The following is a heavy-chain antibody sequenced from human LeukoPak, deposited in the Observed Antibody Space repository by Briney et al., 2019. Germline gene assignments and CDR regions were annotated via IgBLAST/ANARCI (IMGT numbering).Heavy chain of an antibody. CDR2: INPNSGGT. J-gene: IGHJ4*02. CDR1: GYTFTGYY. CDR3: ARDHPYGDHMSY. D-gene: IGHD4-17*01. Sequence: ASVKVSCKASGYTFTGYYMHWVRQATGQGLEWMGWINPNSGGTNYAQKFQGRVTMTRDTSISTAYMELSRLRSDDTAVYYCARDHPYGDHMSYWGQGTLVTVSS. V-gene: IGHV1-2*02.